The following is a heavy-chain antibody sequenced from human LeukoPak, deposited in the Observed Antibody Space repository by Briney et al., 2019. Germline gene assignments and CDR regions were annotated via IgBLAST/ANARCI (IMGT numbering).Heavy chain of an antibody. D-gene: IGHD6-6*01. Sequence: GGSLRLSCAASGFTFSSYSMNWVRQAPGKGLEWVSSISSSSSYIYYADSVKGRFTISRDNAKNSLYLQMNSLRAEDTAVYYCAREGYSSSTKNYYYYMDVWGKGTTVTVSS. CDR3: AREGYSSSTKNYYYYMDV. V-gene: IGHV3-21*01. CDR2: ISSSSSYI. J-gene: IGHJ6*03. CDR1: GFTFSSYS.